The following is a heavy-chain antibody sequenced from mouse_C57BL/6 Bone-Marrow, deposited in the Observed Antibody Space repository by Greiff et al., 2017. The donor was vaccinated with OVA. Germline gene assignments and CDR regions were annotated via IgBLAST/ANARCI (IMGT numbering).Heavy chain of an antibody. CDR1: GFTFSDYG. CDR2: ISSGSSTI. Sequence: EVMLVESGGGLVKPGGSLKLSCAASGFTFSDYGMHWVRQAPEKGLERVAYISSGSSTIYYADTVKGRFTISRDNAKNTLFLQMTRLRSEDTAMYSCSRRWEYDGTYAMDYWGQGTSVTVSS. J-gene: IGHJ4*01. V-gene: IGHV5-17*01. CDR3: SRRWEYDGTYAMDY. D-gene: IGHD2-12*01.